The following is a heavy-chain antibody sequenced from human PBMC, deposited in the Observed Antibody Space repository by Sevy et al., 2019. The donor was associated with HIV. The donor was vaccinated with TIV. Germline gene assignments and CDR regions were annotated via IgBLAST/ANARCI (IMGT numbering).Heavy chain of an antibody. Sequence: GGSLRLSCAASGFTFSSYAMSWVRQAPGKGLEWVSAISGSGGSTYYADSVKGRFTISRDDSKNTQYLQMNSLRAEDTAGYYCAKDHALTTLWVNNWFESWGQGTLVTVSS. D-gene: IGHD4-17*01. V-gene: IGHV3-23*01. CDR2: ISGSGGST. J-gene: IGHJ5*01. CDR1: GFTFSSYA. CDR3: AKDHALTTLWVNNWFES.